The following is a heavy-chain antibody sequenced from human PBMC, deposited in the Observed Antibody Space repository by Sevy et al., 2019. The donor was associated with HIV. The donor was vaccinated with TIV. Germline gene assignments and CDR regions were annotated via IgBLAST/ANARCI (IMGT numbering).Heavy chain of an antibody. CDR3: ARYPIVVVPAAEYYFDY. J-gene: IGHJ4*02. CDR1: GYTFTNYW. V-gene: IGHV5-51*01. Sequence: GESLKISCKGSGYTFTNYWIGWVRQMPGKGLEWMGIIYPGDSDTRYSPSFQGQVTISADKSISTAYLQWSSLKASDTAMYYCARYPIVVVPAAEYYFDYWGQVTLVTVSS. CDR2: IYPGDSDT. D-gene: IGHD2-2*01.